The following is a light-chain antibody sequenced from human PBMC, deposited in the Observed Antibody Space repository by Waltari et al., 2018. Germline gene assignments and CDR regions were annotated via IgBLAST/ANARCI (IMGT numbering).Light chain of an antibody. CDR1: SSDVGNFNL. CDR2: EAT. CDR3: CSYAGSSSPRL. J-gene: IGLJ3*02. Sequence: QSALTQPASVSGSPGQSITISCTGSSSDVGNFNLVSSYQLHPCKAPKLLIFEATKRPSGISYHFSGSKSGNTASLTISGLQAEDEADYFCCSYAGSSSPRLFGGGTKLSVL. V-gene: IGLV2-23*01.